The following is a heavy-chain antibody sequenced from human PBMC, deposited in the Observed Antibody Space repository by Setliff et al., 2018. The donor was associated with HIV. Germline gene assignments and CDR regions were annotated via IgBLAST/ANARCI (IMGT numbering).Heavy chain of an antibody. J-gene: IGHJ4*02. CDR1: GFTFSSYS. D-gene: IGHD6-19*01. V-gene: IGHV3-21*01. CDR2: ISSSSSYI. CDR3: AKTPSSGWYSLYLDY. Sequence: AGGSLRLSCAASGFTFSSYSMNWVRQAPGKGLEWVSSISSSSSYIYYADSVKGRFTISRDNAKNSLYLQMNSLRAEDTAVYYCAKTPSSGWYSLYLDYWGQGTLVTVSS.